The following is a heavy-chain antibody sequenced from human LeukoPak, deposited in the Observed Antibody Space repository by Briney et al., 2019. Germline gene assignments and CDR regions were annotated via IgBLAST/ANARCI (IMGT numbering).Heavy chain of an antibody. CDR1: GYTFTSYA. D-gene: IGHD5-18*01. CDR2: INAGNGNT. Sequence: SVKVSCKASGYTFTSYAMHWVRQAPGQRLEWMGWINAGNGNTKYSQKFQGRVTITRDTSASTAYMELSSLRSEDTAVYYCARGRGYSPLRWWFDPWGQGTLVTVSS. V-gene: IGHV1-3*01. J-gene: IGHJ5*02. CDR3: ARGRGYSPLRWWFDP.